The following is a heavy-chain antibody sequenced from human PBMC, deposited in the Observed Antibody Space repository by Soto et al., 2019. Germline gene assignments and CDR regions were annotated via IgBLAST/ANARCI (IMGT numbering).Heavy chain of an antibody. CDR2: ISWNSGSI. J-gene: IGHJ4*02. CDR1: GFTFDDYA. Sequence: GGSLRLSCAASGFTFDDYAMHWVRQAPGKGLEWVSGISWNSGSIGYADSVKGRFTISRDNAKNSLYLQMNSLRAEDTALYYCAKDISSALYGSGSLHFDYWGQGTLVTVSS. D-gene: IGHD3-10*01. CDR3: AKDISSALYGSGSLHFDY. V-gene: IGHV3-9*01.